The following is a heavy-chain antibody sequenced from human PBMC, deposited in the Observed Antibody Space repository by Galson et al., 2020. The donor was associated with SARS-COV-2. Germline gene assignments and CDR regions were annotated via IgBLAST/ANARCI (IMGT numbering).Heavy chain of an antibody. CDR2: IYYSGST. CDR1: GGSISSSSYY. V-gene: IGHV4-39*01. CDR3: ARFDYGDYYFDY. D-gene: IGHD4-17*01. Sequence: SETLSLTCTVSGGSISSSSYYWGWIRQPPGKGLEWTGSIYYSGSTYYNPSLKSRVTISVDTSKNQFSLKLSSVTAADTAVYYCARFDYGDYYFDYWGQGTLVTVSS. J-gene: IGHJ4*02.